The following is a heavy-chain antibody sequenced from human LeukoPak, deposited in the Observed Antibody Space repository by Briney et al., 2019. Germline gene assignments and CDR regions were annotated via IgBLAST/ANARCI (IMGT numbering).Heavy chain of an antibody. CDR2: ISSSGSTI. J-gene: IGHJ4*02. Sequence: GGSLRLSCAASGFTFSSYEMNWVRQAPGKGLEWVSYISSSGSTIYYADSVKGRFTISRDNAKNSLYLQMNSLRAEDTAVYYCALAEGMATTFDYWGQGTLVTVSP. V-gene: IGHV3-48*03. CDR3: ALAEGMATTFDY. D-gene: IGHD5-24*01. CDR1: GFTFSSYE.